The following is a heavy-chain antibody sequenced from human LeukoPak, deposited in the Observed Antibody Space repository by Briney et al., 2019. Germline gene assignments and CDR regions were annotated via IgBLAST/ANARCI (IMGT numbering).Heavy chain of an antibody. J-gene: IGHJ4*02. Sequence: GGSLRLSCVASEFTFSDHYMDWVRQAPGKGLEWVSSISSSSGYIHYADSVKGRFTISRDNAKKSLYLQMNSLRVEDTAVYYCARDREHYYGSGSYYNSWGQGTPVTVSS. CDR3: ARDREHYYGSGSYYNS. CDR1: EFTFSDHY. D-gene: IGHD3-10*01. V-gene: IGHV3-21*01. CDR2: ISSSSGYI.